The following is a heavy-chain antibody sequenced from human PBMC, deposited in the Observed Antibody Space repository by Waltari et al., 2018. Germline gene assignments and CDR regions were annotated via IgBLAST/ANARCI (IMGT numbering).Heavy chain of an antibody. CDR1: GFTFSRYS. CDR2: ISSRSYT. J-gene: IGHJ4*02. V-gene: IGHV3-21*01. D-gene: IGHD1-26*01. Sequence: EVQMVESGGGLVTPGGSLRLYCAVTGFTFSRYSMDWVRQAPGKGLELFSFISSRSYTYYTDSVKGRFTISRDNAKNSLYLHMNSRRAEDTAVYYCARDEVQVGPTEVGVSFGHWGQGTLVTVSS. CDR3: ARDEVQVGPTEVGVSFGH.